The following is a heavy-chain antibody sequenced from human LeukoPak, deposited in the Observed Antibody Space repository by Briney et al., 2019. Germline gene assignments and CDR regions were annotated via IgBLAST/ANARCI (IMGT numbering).Heavy chain of an antibody. V-gene: IGHV3-21*01. CDR1: GFTFSTYS. J-gene: IGHJ3*02. Sequence: GGSLRLSCSASGFTFSTYSMNWVRQAPGKGLEWVSSISSSSRYIYYADSVKGRFTISRDNAKNSLYLQMNSLRAEDTAVYYCTPESTAVPGSWAFDIWGQGTMVTVS. D-gene: IGHD6-6*01. CDR2: ISSSSRYI. CDR3: TPESTAVPGSWAFDI.